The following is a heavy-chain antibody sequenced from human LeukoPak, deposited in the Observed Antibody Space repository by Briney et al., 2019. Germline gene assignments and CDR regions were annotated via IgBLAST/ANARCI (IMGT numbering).Heavy chain of an antibody. CDR1: GGSISSSSYY. CDR3: AGVVRQLVRGNYYYYMDV. CDR2: IYYSGST. V-gene: IGHV4-39*01. D-gene: IGHD6-13*01. Sequence: SETLSLTCTVSGGSISSSSYYWGWIRQPPGKGLEWIGSIYYSGSTYYNPSLKSRVTISVDTSKNQFSLKLSSVTAADTAVYYCAGVVRQLVRGNYYYYMDVWGKGTTVTVSS. J-gene: IGHJ6*03.